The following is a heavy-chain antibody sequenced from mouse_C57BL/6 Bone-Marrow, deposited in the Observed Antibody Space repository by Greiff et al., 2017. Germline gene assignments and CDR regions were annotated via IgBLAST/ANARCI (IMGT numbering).Heavy chain of an antibody. V-gene: IGHV1-74*01. D-gene: IGHD2-1*01. CDR2: IHPSDSDT. Sequence: QVQLQQPGAELVKPGASVKVSCKASGYTFTSYWMHWVKQRPGQGLEWIGRIHPSDSDTNYNQTFKGKATLTVDKSSSTAYMQLSSLTSEDSAVYYCAIATWGYGNRFAYWGQGTLVTVSA. CDR1: GYTFTSYW. J-gene: IGHJ3*01. CDR3: AIATWGYGNRFAY.